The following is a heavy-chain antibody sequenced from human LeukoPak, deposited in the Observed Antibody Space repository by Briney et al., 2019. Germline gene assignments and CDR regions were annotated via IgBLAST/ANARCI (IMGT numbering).Heavy chain of an antibody. V-gene: IGHV3-21*01. D-gene: IGHD1-26*01. CDR1: GFTFSSYS. Sequence: PGGSLRLSCAASGFTFSSYSMNWVRQAPGKGLEWVSSISSSSSYIYYADSVKGRFTISRDNAKNSLYLQMNSLRAEDTAVYYCARIIWCELLRGGYYFDYWGQGTLVTVSS. CDR2: ISSSSSYI. CDR3: ARIIWCELLRGGYYFDY. J-gene: IGHJ4*02.